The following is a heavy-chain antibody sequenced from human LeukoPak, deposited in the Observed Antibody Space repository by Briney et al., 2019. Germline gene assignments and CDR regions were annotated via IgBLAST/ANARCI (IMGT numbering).Heavy chain of an antibody. J-gene: IGHJ4*02. V-gene: IGHV4-34*01. D-gene: IGHD2-2*01. Sequence: KPSETLSLTCTVYSDSLSGYYWSWIRQPPGKGLEWIGEINHSGSTNYNPSLKSRVTISVDTSKNQFSLKLSSVTAADTAVYYCATNRRDQRTAPLDYWGQGTLVTVSS. CDR1: SDSLSGYY. CDR3: ATNRRDQRTAPLDY. CDR2: INHSGST.